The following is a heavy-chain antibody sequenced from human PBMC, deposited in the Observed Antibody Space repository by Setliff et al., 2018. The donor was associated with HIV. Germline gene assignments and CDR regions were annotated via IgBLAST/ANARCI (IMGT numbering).Heavy chain of an antibody. V-gene: IGHV4-61*09. J-gene: IGHJ3*02. CDR3: ARGQGCGGGCHYAFEM. Sequence: LSLTCSVSGASISGINYYWTWIRQPAGKGLEWLGHIKDTGATNYSPSLKSRVTMSIDTSNKQFSLKLRSVTAADTAVYYCARGQGCGGGCHYAFEMWGQGTMVTVSS. CDR1: GASISGINYY. D-gene: IGHD2-21*02. CDR2: IKDTGAT.